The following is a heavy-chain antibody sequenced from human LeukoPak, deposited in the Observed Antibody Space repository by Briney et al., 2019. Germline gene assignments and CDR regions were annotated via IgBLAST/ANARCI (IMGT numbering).Heavy chain of an antibody. D-gene: IGHD1-26*01. J-gene: IGHJ4*02. CDR3: VRRTSGSYSDY. CDR2: IYYSGST. Sequence: SGTLSLTCAVSGGSISSSNWWSWVRQPPGKGLEWIGSIYYSGSTYYNPSLKSRVTMSVDTSKNQFSLKLSSVTAADTAVYYCVRRTSGSYSDYWGQGTLVTVSS. CDR1: GGSISSSNW. V-gene: IGHV4-4*02.